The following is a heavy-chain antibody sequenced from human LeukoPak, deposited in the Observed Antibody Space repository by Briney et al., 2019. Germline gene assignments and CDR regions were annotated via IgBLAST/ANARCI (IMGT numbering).Heavy chain of an antibody. CDR3: ANLYYDSSGDDY. CDR2: ISYDGSNK. D-gene: IGHD3-22*01. Sequence: GGSLRLSCAASGFTFSSYGMHWVRQAPGKGLEWVAVISYDGSNKYYADSVKGRFTISRDNSKNTLYLQMNSLRAEDTAVYYCANLYYDSSGDDYWGQGTLVTVSS. V-gene: IGHV3-30*18. J-gene: IGHJ4*02. CDR1: GFTFSSYG.